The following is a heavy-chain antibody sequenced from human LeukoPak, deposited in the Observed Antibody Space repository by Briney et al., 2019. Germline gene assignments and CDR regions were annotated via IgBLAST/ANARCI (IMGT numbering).Heavy chain of an antibody. D-gene: IGHD5-18*01. CDR3: ARGGRGYSYEYYYYYGMDV. Sequence: GGSLRLSCAASGFTFSSSWMSWVRQAPGKGLEWVANIMQDGSAKYYVDSVKGRFTISRDNAKISLYLQMNSLRAEDTAVYYCARGGRGYSYEYYYYYGMDVWGQGTTVTVSS. J-gene: IGHJ6*02. CDR2: IMQDGSAK. CDR1: GFTFSSSW. V-gene: IGHV3-7*04.